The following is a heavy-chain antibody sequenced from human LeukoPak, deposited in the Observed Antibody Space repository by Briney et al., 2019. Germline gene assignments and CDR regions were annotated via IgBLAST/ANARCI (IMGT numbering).Heavy chain of an antibody. CDR3: ARVSAVAGHDY. Sequence: GGSLRLSCAASGFTFSSHDMHWVRQAPGKGLEWVSSISSSSSYIYYADSVKGRFTISRDNAKNSLYLQMNSLRAEDTAVYYCARVSAVAGHDYWGQGTLVTVSS. CDR1: GFTFSSHD. V-gene: IGHV3-21*01. D-gene: IGHD6-19*01. J-gene: IGHJ4*02. CDR2: ISSSSSYI.